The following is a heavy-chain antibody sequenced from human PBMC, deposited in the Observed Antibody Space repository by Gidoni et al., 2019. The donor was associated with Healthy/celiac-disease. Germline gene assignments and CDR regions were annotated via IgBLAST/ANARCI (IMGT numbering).Heavy chain of an antibody. CDR3: ARGEYCGGDCYLFDY. J-gene: IGHJ4*02. CDR1: GATFRSSA. Sequence: QVQLVQYGAQVKKPGSSVKVSCQASGATFRSSAISWVRQAPGQGLEWMGGIFPSLGIANYAQKFQGRVTITADKSTSTADMELSSLRSEDTAVYYCARGEYCGGDCYLFDYWGQGTLVTVSS. V-gene: IGHV1-69*04. D-gene: IGHD2-21*02. CDR2: IFPSLGIA.